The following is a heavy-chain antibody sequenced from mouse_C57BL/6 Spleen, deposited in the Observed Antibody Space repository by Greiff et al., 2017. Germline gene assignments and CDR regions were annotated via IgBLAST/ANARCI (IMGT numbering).Heavy chain of an antibody. D-gene: IGHD2-5*01. J-gene: IGHJ2*01. CDR1: GYTFTDYY. V-gene: IGHV1-26*01. Sequence: EVQLQQSGPELVKPGASVKISCKASGYTFTDYYINWVKQSHGKSLEWIGDINPNNGGTSYNQKFKGKATLTVDKSSSTAYMELRSLTSEDSAVYYCARGAYYSNYVDYWGQGTTLTVSS. CDR2: INPNNGGT. CDR3: ARGAYYSNYVDY.